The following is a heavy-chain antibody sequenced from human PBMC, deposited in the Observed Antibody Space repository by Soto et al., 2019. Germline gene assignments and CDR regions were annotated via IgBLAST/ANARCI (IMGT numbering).Heavy chain of an antibody. CDR3: ARLAEDYYGSGSYYMGS. CDR2: IYYSGST. J-gene: IGHJ5*02. V-gene: IGHV4-59*08. Sequence: PSETLSLTCTVSGGSISSYYWSWIRRPPGKGLEWIGYIYYSGSTNYNPSLKSRVTISVDTSKNQFSLKLSSVTAADTAVYYCARLAEDYYGSGSYYMGSWGQGTLVTVSS. D-gene: IGHD3-10*01. CDR1: GGSISSYY.